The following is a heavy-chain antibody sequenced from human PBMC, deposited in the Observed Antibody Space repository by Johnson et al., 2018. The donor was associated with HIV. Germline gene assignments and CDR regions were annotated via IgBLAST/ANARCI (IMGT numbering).Heavy chain of an antibody. V-gene: IGHV3-33*06. D-gene: IGHD6-13*01. J-gene: IGHJ3*02. CDR2: IWYAGSNK. CDR3: AKDRRGSSWYIAFDI. CDR1: GFTFSSYG. Sequence: QEQLVESGGGVVQPGRSLRLSCAASGFTFSSYGMHWVRQSPGKGLEWVAVIWYAGSNKYYADSVKGRFTISRDNSKNTRYLQMNSLRAEDQAVYYCAKDRRGSSWYIAFDIWGQGTMVTVSS.